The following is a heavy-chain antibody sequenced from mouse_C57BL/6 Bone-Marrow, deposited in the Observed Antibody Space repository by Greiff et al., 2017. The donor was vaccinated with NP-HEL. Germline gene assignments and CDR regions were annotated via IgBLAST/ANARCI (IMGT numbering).Heavy chain of an antibody. D-gene: IGHD1-1*02. CDR1: GYNFNSYW. CDR3: AREGLLYYYAMDY. Sequence: QVQLQQSGAELAKPGASVKLSCKASGYNFNSYWMHWVKQRPGKGLEWIGYINPSSGYTKYNQKFKDKATLTADKSSSTAYMQLSSLTYEDSAVYYCAREGLLYYYAMDYWGQGTSVTVSS. J-gene: IGHJ4*01. V-gene: IGHV1-7*01. CDR2: INPSSGYT.